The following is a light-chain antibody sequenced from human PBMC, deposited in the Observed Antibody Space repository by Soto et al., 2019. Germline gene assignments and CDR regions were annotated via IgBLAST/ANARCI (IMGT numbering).Light chain of an antibody. Sequence: QSALAQPAAVSGSRGQSITVSCAGTSSDVGGYSYVSWFQQHPGKAPKLMISEVNNRPSGVSNRFSGSKSGNTAYLTISGLQVEDEAEYFCFPFTTTSTHVFGTGTKVTVL. J-gene: IGLJ1*01. CDR2: EVN. CDR3: FPFTTTSTHV. CDR1: SSDVGGYSY. V-gene: IGLV2-14*01.